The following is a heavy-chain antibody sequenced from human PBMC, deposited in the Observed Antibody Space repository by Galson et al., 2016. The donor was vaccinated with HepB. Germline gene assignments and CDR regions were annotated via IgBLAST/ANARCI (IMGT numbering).Heavy chain of an antibody. J-gene: IGHJ4*02. Sequence: CAISGDSVSSYSGAWDWLRQSPSRGLEWLGRTYYRSRWYNDYAGSVKGRITIEADTSKNLFSLQLTSVTVADTAVYYGARDRGSGRHFFDSWGQGTLVSVSS. CDR3: ARDRGSGRHFFDS. CDR2: TYYRSRWYN. V-gene: IGHV6-1*01. CDR1: GDSVSSYSGA. D-gene: IGHD3-10*01.